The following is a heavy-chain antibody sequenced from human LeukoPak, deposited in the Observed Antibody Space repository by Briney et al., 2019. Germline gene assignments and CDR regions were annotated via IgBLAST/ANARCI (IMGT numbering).Heavy chain of an antibody. V-gene: IGHV3-30*18. J-gene: IGHJ4*02. CDR2: ISYDGSNK. D-gene: IGHD3-9*01. Sequence: GGSLRLSCAASGFTFRNYAMSWVRQAPGKGLEWVAVISYDGSNKYYADSVKGRFTISRDNSKNTLYLQMNSLRAEDTAVYYCAKERRITIIDYWGQGTLVTVSS. CDR1: GFTFRNYA. CDR3: AKERRITIIDY.